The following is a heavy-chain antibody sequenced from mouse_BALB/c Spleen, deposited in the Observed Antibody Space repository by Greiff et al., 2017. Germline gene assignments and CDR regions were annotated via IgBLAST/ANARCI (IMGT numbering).Heavy chain of an antibody. CDR2: ISNGGGST. V-gene: IGHV5-12-2*01. J-gene: IGHJ4*01. CDR3: ARPGLGDAMDY. Sequence: EVMLVESGGGLVQPGGSLKLSCAASGFTFSSYTMSWVRQTPEKRLEWVAYISNGGGSTYYPDTVKGRFTISRDNAKNTLYLQMSSLKSEDTAMYYCARPGLGDAMDYWGQGTSVTVSS. D-gene: IGHD3-3*01. CDR1: GFTFSSYT.